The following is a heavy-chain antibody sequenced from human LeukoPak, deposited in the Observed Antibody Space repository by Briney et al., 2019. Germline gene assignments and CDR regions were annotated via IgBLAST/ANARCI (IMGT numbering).Heavy chain of an antibody. CDR1: GFSFSTYN. D-gene: IGHD3-10*01. J-gene: IGHJ4*02. Sequence: GGSLRLSCAAYGFSFSTYNMNWVRQAPGKGLEWVSSINTTSSFKYYADSVKGRFTISRDNAKNSVYLQMTSLRAEDTAVYFCARDDIILYYGSGSYFNYWGQGTLVTVSS. CDR3: ARDDIILYYGSGSYFNY. CDR2: INTTSSFK. V-gene: IGHV3-21*04.